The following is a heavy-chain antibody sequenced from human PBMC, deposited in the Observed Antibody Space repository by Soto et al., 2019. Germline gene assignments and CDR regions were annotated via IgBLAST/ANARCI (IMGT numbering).Heavy chain of an antibody. CDR3: ARDRGVVTPDYYYGMDV. J-gene: IGHJ6*02. D-gene: IGHD2-21*02. CDR1: GFTVSSNY. Sequence: GGSLRLSCAASGFTVSSNYMSWVRQAPGKGLEWVSVIYSGGSTYYADSVKGRFTISRDNSKNTLYLQMNSLRAEDTAVYYCARDRGVVTPDYYYGMDVWGQGTTVTVSS. V-gene: IGHV3-53*01. CDR2: IYSGGST.